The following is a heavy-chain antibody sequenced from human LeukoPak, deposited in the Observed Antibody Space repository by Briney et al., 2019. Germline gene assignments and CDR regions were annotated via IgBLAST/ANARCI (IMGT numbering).Heavy chain of an antibody. CDR2: ISAYNGNT. D-gene: IGHD6-13*01. CDR1: GYTFTSYG. Sequence: ASVTVSCKASGYTFTSYGISWVRQAPGQGLEWMGWISAYNGNTNYAQKLQGRVTMTTDTSTSTAYMELRSLRSDDTAVYYCARVGASSWPNYYYYYYYMDVWGKGTTVTVSS. V-gene: IGHV1-18*01. J-gene: IGHJ6*03. CDR3: ARVGASSWPNYYYYYYYMDV.